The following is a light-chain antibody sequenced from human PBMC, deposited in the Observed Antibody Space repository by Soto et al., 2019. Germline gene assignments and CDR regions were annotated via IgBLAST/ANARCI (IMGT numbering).Light chain of an antibody. CDR1: QSVSSSY. V-gene: IGKV3-20*01. CDR2: GAS. CDR3: QQYGSSPWT. J-gene: IGKJ1*01. Sequence: EVVLAQSPGTLSLSPGERATLSCRASQSVSSSYLAWYQQKLGQAPRLLINGASFRATGIPDRFSGSGSGTDFTLTINRLEPEDFAVYYCQQYGSSPWTFGQGTKVEIK.